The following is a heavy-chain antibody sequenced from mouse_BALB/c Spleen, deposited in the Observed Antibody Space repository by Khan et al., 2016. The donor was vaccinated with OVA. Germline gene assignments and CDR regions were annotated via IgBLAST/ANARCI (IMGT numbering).Heavy chain of an antibody. V-gene: IGHV3-6*01. D-gene: IGHD1-1*01. J-gene: IGHJ4*01. CDR3: ASDYGPLYAMDY. CDR2: ISYDGNN. CDR1: GYSITSGYY. Sequence: EVQLQQSGPGLVKPSQSLSLTCSVTGYSITSGYYWNWIRQFPGNKLKWMGYISYDGNNNYNPSLKDRISINRDTSKNQFFLRLNSVTTEDTATYYCASDYGPLYAMDYWGQGTSVTVSS.